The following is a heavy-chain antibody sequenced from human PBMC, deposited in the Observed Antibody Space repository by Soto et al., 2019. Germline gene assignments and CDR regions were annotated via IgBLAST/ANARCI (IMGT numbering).Heavy chain of an antibody. CDR3: AREMAALNYFGY. D-gene: IGHD2-15*01. CDR1: GFTFSRYS. V-gene: IGHV3-48*01. Sequence: EVQLVESGGGLVQPGGSLSLSCAAYGFTFSRYSMNWFRQAPGKGLEWVAYISSSSSTIYYADSVKGRVTISRDNAKNALYLQMNSLRAEDTAVYYCAREMAALNYFGYWGQGTLGTVSS. J-gene: IGHJ4*02. CDR2: ISSSSSTI.